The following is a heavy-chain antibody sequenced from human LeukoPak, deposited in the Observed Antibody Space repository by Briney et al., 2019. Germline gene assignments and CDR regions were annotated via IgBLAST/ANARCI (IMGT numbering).Heavy chain of an antibody. CDR1: GFTFSNAW. Sequence: GGSLRLSCAASGFTFSNAWMSWVRQAPGKGLEWVGRIKSKTDGGTTDYAAPVKGRFTISRDDSKNTLYLQMNSLKTEDTAVYYCTTSWDTSLLYYYGMDVWGQGTTVTVSS. J-gene: IGHJ6*02. CDR2: IKSKTDGGTT. V-gene: IGHV3-15*01. D-gene: IGHD1-26*01. CDR3: TTSWDTSLLYYYGMDV.